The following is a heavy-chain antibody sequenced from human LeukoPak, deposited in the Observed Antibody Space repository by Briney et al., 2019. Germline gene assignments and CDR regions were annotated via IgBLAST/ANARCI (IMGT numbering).Heavy chain of an antibody. CDR1: GFTFSSYW. D-gene: IGHD5-12*01. J-gene: IGHJ4*02. Sequence: GGSLRLSCAASGFTFSSYWMSWVRQAPGKGLEWVANIKQDGSEKYYVDSVKGRFTISRDNAKNSLYLQMNSLRAEDTAVYYCARVYSGYDLVYRFDYWGQGTLVTVSS. CDR3: ARVYSGYDLVYRFDY. V-gene: IGHV3-7*01. CDR2: IKQDGSEK.